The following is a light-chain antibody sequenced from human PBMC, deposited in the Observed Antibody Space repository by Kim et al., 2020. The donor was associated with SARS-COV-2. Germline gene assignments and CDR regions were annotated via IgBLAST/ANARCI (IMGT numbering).Light chain of an antibody. J-gene: IGLJ1*01. CDR3: AAWDVSLNGGV. CDR2: SSN. V-gene: IGLV1-44*01. CDR1: SSNIGSNT. Sequence: GQTVTISSSGGSSNIGSNTVNWYQQLPGTAPRLLIYSSNQRPSGVPDRFSGSKSGTSASLAISGLQSEDEADYYCAAWDVSLNGGVFGTGTKVTVL.